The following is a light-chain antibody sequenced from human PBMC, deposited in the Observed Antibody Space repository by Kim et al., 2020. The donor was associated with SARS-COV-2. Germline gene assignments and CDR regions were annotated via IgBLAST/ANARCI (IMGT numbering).Light chain of an antibody. Sequence: GQRVTISWSGSSSNIGRNYVMWYQQRPGTAPKLLIFTNNQRPSGVPDRFSGSKSGTSASLAISGLRSEDEADYYCATWDDSLSGRVFGGGTKLTVL. CDR2: TNN. CDR1: SSNIGRNY. J-gene: IGLJ2*01. V-gene: IGLV1-47*02. CDR3: ATWDDSLSGRV.